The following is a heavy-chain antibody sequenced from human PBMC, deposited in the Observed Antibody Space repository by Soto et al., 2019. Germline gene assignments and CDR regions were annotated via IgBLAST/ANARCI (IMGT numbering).Heavy chain of an antibody. V-gene: IGHV3-11*01. D-gene: IGHD2-8*01. CDR3: ARVRQYCTNGVCYGIRFDP. Sequence: GGSLRLSCAASGFTFSDYYMSWIRQAPGKGLEWVSYISSSGSTIYYADSVKGRFTISRDNAKNSLYLQMNSLRAEDTAVYYCARVRQYCTNGVCYGIRFDPWGQGTLVTVSS. J-gene: IGHJ5*02. CDR1: GFTFSDYY. CDR2: ISSSGSTI.